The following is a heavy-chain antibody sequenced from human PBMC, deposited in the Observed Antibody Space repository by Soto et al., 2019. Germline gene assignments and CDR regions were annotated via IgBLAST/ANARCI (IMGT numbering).Heavy chain of an antibody. J-gene: IGHJ6*02. D-gene: IGHD3-10*01. V-gene: IGHV3-30*18. CDR1: GFTFSSYG. Sequence: PGGSLRLSCAASGFTFSSYGMHWVRQAPGKRLEWVAVISYDGSNKYYADSVKGRFTISRDNSKNTLYLQMNSLRAEDTAVYYCAKDYYGSGSYFWYYYYYYGMDVWGQGTTVTVS. CDR3: AKDYYGSGSYFWYYYYYYGMDV. CDR2: ISYDGSNK.